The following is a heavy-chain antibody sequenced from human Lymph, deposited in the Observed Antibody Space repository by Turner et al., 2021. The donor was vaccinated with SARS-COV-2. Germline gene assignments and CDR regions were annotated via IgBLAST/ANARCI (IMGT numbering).Heavy chain of an antibody. J-gene: IGHJ4*02. V-gene: IGHV1-24*01. CDR3: ATLKSNWKILTGRYYFDF. Sequence: QVQLVQSGAEVKKPGASVTVSCKVSGYTLTELSIPWVRQAPGKGLEWMGGFDPEDGETIYAQKFQGRVTMTEDTSTDTAYMELSSLRSEDTAVYYCATLKSNWKILTGRYYFDFWGQGTLVTVSS. D-gene: IGHD1-1*01. CDR2: FDPEDGET. CDR1: GYTLTELS.